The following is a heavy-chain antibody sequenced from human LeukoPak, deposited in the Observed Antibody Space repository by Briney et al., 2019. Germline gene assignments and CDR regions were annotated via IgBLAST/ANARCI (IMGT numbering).Heavy chain of an antibody. CDR3: ARGNYDSSGYPAYYFDY. CDR1: GGSISSGGYY. D-gene: IGHD3-22*01. J-gene: IGHJ4*02. CDR2: IYYSGST. V-gene: IGHV4-31*03. Sequence: SQTLSLTCTVSGGSISSGGYYWSWIRQHPGKGLEWIRYIYYSGSTYYNPSLKSRVTISVDTSKNQFSLKLSSVTAADTAVYYCARGNYDSSGYPAYYFDYWGQGTLVTVSS.